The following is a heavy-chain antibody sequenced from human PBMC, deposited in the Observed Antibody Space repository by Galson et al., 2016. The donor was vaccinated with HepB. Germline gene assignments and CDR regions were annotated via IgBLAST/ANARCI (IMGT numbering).Heavy chain of an antibody. D-gene: IGHD6-13*01. CDR3: ARRPPGSNTWYYFDY. CDR1: GYSFSSYL. V-gene: IGHV5-51*01. J-gene: IGHJ4*02. Sequence: QSGAEVKKPGESLKISCKASGYSFSSYLIGWVRQMPGKGLEWMGMIYPGDSDTRYNPSFEGQVTISADTSIDTAHLQWSSLKASDSAMYYCARRPPGSNTWYYFDYWGQGTMVTVSS. CDR2: IYPGDSDT.